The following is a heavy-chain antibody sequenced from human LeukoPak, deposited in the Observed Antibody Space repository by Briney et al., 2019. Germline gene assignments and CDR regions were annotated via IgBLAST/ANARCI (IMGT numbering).Heavy chain of an antibody. J-gene: IGHJ4*02. Sequence: PSETLSLTCAVSGGSISSGGYSWSWIRQPPGKGLEWIGYIYYSGSTSYNPSLKSRVTISVDTAKKQFSLKLNSVTAADTAVYYCARDGGYGSGTYYFDYWGQGTLVTVSS. CDR2: IYYSGST. CDR1: GGSISSGGYS. V-gene: IGHV4-30-4*07. CDR3: ARDGGYGSGTYYFDY. D-gene: IGHD3-10*01.